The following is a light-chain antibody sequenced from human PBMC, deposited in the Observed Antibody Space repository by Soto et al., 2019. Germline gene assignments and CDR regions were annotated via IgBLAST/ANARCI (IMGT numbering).Light chain of an antibody. CDR3: QKYSSVIT. J-gene: IGKJ5*01. V-gene: IGKV1-27*01. CDR1: QGISNY. Sequence: DIQMTQSPASLSASVGDRVTITCRASQGISNYLGWYQQKPGKVPKLLIYAASTLQSGVPSRVSGSGSGTDFTLTITSLQPEDLATYYYQKYSSVITFGQGTRLDIK. CDR2: AAS.